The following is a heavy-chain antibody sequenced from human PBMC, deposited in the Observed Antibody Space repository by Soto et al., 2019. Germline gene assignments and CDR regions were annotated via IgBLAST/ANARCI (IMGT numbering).Heavy chain of an antibody. D-gene: IGHD3-9*01. J-gene: IGHJ4*02. CDR1: GDSISSGAHY. Sequence: SETLSLTCTVSGDSISSGAHYWSWIRQHPEQGLEWIGYIFYSGNTYSNPSLKSRLAISVDTSKNQFSLNLTSVTAADTAVYYCARGNDDLLTGYLSQRTYSFDYWGQGILVTVSS. V-gene: IGHV4-31*03. CDR3: ARGNDDLLTGYLSQRTYSFDY. CDR2: IFYSGNT.